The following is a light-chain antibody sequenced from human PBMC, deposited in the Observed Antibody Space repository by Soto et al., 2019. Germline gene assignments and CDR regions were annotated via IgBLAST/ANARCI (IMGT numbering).Light chain of an antibody. CDR1: QTVSSW. CDR3: QQYYSYSRT. Sequence: DIQMTQSPSTLSASVGDRVTITCRASQTVSSWLAWYQQKPGKAPKLLIYDVSSLESGVPSRFSGSGSGTEFTLTISSLQPDDFATYYCQQYYSYSRTFGQGTKVE. CDR2: DVS. V-gene: IGKV1-5*01. J-gene: IGKJ1*01.